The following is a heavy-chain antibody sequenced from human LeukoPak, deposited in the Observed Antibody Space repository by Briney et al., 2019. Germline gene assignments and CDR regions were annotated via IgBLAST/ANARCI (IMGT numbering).Heavy chain of an antibody. D-gene: IGHD3-22*01. Sequence: SETLSLTCTVSGGSISSSSYYWSWIRQPPGKGLEWIGYIYYSGSTNYNPSLKSRVTISVDTSKNQFSLKLSSVTAADTAVYYCASSPVDYYDSSGYYLGYWGQGTLVTVSS. J-gene: IGHJ4*02. CDR3: ASSPVDYYDSSGYYLGY. V-gene: IGHV4-61*01. CDR1: GGSISSSSYY. CDR2: IYYSGST.